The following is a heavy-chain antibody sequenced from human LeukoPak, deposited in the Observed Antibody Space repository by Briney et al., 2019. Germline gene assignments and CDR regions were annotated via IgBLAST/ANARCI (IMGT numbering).Heavy chain of an antibody. V-gene: IGHV1-18*01. CDR3: ARDHEAYYYYMDV. J-gene: IGHJ6*03. CDR1: GYTFTSYG. CDR2: ISAYNGNT. Sequence: ASVKVSCKASGYTFTSYGISWVRQAPGQGLEWMGWISAYNGNTNYAQKLQGRVTMTTDTSTSTAYTELRSLRSDDTAVYYCARDHEAYYYYMDVWGKGTTVTVSS.